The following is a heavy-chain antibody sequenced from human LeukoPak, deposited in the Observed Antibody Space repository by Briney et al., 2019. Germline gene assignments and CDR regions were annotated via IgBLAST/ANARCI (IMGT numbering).Heavy chain of an antibody. CDR1: GFAFSSFA. D-gene: IGHD2/OR15-2a*01. J-gene: IGHJ3*02. CDR2: ISGSGGST. Sequence: PGGSLRLSCAASGFAFSSFAMSWVRQPPGTGLEWVSSISGSGGSTYYADSVKGRFTISRDNARNSLYLQMNSLRAEDTAVYYCLPLLSRPYVEDGFDIWGQGTMVTVSS. V-gene: IGHV3-23*01. CDR3: LPLLSRPYVEDGFDI.